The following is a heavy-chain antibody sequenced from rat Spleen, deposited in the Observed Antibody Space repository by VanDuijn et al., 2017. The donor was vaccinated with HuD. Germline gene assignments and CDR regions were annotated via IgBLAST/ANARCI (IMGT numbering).Heavy chain of an antibody. Sequence: QVQLKESGPGLVQPSQTLSLTCTVSAFSLSTYGVFWVRQPPGKGLEWMGRMNYNGDTSYNSALKSRLSISRDTSKNQVFLKMNSLQTDDTGTYYCTIHPRYWGQGVMVTVSS. V-gene: IGHV2-63*01. CDR2: MNYNGDT. CDR3: TIHPRY. J-gene: IGHJ2*01. D-gene: IGHD3-1*01. CDR1: AFSLSTYG.